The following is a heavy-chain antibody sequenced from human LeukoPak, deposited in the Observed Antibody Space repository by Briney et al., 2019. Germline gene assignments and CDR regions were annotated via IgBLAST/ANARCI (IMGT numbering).Heavy chain of an antibody. V-gene: IGHV3-30-3*01. D-gene: IGHD2-15*01. CDR2: ISYDGSNQ. Sequence: GGSLRLSCAASGFTFSSYAMHWVRLAPGKGLDWVAVISYDGSNQYYADSVEGRFTTSRDNSKNTLYLQMNSLRAEDTAVYYCARLFVAVVAGTDGPDYWGQGTLVTVSS. J-gene: IGHJ4*02. CDR1: GFTFSSYA. CDR3: ARLFVAVVAGTDGPDY.